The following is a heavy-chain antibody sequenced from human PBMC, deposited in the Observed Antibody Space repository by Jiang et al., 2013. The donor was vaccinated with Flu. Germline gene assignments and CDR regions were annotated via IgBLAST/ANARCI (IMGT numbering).Heavy chain of an antibody. J-gene: IGHJ4*02. CDR1: GGSISSYY. CDR3: ARQRTYYYGSGSYYKESRVFFDY. D-gene: IGHD3-10*01. V-gene: IGHV4-59*08. CDR2: IYYSGST. Sequence: GLVKPSETLSLTCTVSGGSISSYYWSWIRQPPGKGLEWIGYIYYSGSTNYNPSLKSRVTISVDTSKNQFSLKLSSVTAADTAVYYCARQRTYYYGSGSYYKESRVFFDYWGQGTLVTVSS.